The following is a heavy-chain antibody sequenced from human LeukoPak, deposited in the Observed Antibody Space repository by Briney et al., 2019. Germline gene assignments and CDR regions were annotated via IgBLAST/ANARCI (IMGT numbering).Heavy chain of an antibody. Sequence: GGSLRLSCAASGFTFSSYSMNWVRQAPGKGLEWVSYISSSSSTIYYADSVKGRFTISRDNAKNSLYLQMNSLSAEDTAVYYCASLPATRYYYYYMDVWGKGTTVTVSS. CDR1: GFTFSSYS. V-gene: IGHV3-48*01. CDR2: ISSSSSTI. CDR3: ASLPATRYYYYYMDV. D-gene: IGHD1-26*01. J-gene: IGHJ6*03.